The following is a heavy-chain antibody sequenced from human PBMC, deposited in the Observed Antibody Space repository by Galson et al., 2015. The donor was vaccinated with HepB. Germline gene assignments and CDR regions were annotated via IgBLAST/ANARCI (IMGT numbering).Heavy chain of an antibody. CDR3: AREGIRSSANPHDY. CDR2: IIPIFGRA. D-gene: IGHD4/OR15-4a*01. Sequence: SVKVSCKASGGTFSTYAISWVRQAPGQGLEWMGGIIPIFGRANYAKKFQGRVTITADESTSTAYMELSSLRSEDTAVYYCAREGIRSSANPHDYWGQGTLVTVSS. V-gene: IGHV1-69*13. J-gene: IGHJ4*02. CDR1: GGTFSTYA.